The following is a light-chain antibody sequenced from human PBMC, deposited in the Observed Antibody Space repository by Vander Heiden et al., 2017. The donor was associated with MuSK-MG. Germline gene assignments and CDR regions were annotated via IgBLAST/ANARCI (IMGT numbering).Light chain of an antibody. V-gene: IGKV1-9*01. CDR3: QEFNSYPRT. J-gene: IGKJ4*01. CDR2: AAS. CDR1: QGISSY. Sequence: DIQLTQSPSFLSASVGDRVTITCRASQGISSYLAWYQQKPGKAPKLLIYAASTLQSGVPSRFSRSGSGTEFTLTMSSLQPEDFTTYYCQEFNSYPRTFGGGTKVEIK.